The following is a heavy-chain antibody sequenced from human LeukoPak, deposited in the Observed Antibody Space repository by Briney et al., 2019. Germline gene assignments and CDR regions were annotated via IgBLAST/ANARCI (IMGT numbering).Heavy chain of an antibody. CDR3: ARYSSSPKDFDY. D-gene: IGHD6-6*01. CDR2: TYYRSKWYN. CDR1: GDTLSSNSAA. V-gene: IGHV6-1*01. J-gene: IGHJ4*02. Sequence: SQTLSLTCAISGDTLSSNSAAWNWIRQSPSRGLEWLGRTYYRSKWYNDYAASVKSRIIINPDTSKNQFSLQLNSVTPEDTAIYYCARYSSSPKDFDYWGLGTLVTVSS.